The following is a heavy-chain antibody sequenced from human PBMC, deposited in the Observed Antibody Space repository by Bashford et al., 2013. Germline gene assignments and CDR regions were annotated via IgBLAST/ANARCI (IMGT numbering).Heavy chain of an antibody. CDR1: GYTFTDYH. CDR2: INPNRGGT. D-gene: IGHD2-21*02. CDR3: ARDYCAGDCASFFDL. Sequence: SVKVSCTASGYTFTDYHVHWVRQAPGQGLEWMGWINPNRGGTNYAQKFQDRVSMTRDTSINTAYLELSRLRSDDTAVYYCARDYCAGDCASFFDLWGRGTLVTVSS. J-gene: IGHJ2*01. V-gene: IGHV1-2*02.